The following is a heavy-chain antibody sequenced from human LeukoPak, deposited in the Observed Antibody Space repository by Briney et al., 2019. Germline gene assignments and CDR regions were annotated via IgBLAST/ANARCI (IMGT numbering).Heavy chain of an antibody. V-gene: IGHV3-30*03. CDR2: TSYNGGNK. D-gene: IGHD3-22*01. J-gene: IGHJ5*02. CDR1: GFTFSNYV. Sequence: GGSLRLSCAASGFTFSNYVMHWARQAPGKGLEWVASTSYNGGNKFYADSVKGRFTISRDNSKNTLYLQMDSLRSDDTAVYYCARDLFAFYDSSGYHAVGFDPWGQGTLVTVSS. CDR3: ARDLFAFYDSSGYHAVGFDP.